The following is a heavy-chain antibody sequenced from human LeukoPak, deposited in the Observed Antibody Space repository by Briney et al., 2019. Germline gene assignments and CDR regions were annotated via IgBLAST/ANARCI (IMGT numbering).Heavy chain of an antibody. CDR1: RYSISSGYY. V-gene: IGHV4-38-2*02. Sequence: SETLSLTCNVSRYSISSGYYWGWIRQPPGKGLEWIGSMSYSGRTYYNPSLKTRVTVSLDTSKNQFSLNLISVTAADTAVYYCARSPQGTATTANWLDPWGQGTLVTVSS. D-gene: IGHD4-17*01. CDR3: ARSPQGTATTANWLDP. J-gene: IGHJ5*02. CDR2: MSYSGRT.